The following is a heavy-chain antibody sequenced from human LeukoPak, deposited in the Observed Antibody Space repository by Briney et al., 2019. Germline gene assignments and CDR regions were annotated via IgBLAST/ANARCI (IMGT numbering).Heavy chain of an antibody. CDR1: GFTFSSYG. V-gene: IGHV4-39*01. CDR3: ASLRERSYYARGFDY. CDR2: IYYSGST. J-gene: IGHJ4*02. Sequence: PGGSLRLSCAASGFTFSSYGMHWIRQTPGKGLEWIGSIYYSGSTFYSPSLKSRVTISVDTSKNQFSLKLSSVTAADTAVYYCASLRERSYYARGFDYWGQGTLVTVSS. D-gene: IGHD1-26*01.